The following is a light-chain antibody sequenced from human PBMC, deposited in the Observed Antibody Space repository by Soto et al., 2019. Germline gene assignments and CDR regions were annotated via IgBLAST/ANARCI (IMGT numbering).Light chain of an antibody. Sequence: DIQMSQSPSFVSAAVGDRVTLTCRASQDIGNLLVWYQQKPGKAPTLLIYTTSKLQRGVPSRFSGRGSGTHFTLPISSLQPEDFATYYCQQASSFPRTFGQGTKVE. CDR2: TTS. CDR3: QQASSFPRT. CDR1: QDIGNL. V-gene: IGKV1-12*01. J-gene: IGKJ1*01.